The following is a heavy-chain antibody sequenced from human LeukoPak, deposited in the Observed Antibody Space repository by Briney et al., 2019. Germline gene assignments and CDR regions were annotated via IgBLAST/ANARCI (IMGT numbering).Heavy chain of an antibody. CDR3: XXXXTMXRXXXXXRYSXL. Sequence: PSETLSLTCAVSGGSISSNNWWSWVRQPPGKGLEWIXEIXHSGXTNYNPSLKSRVTISLDKSKNQFSLKLNSVTAADTAVYYCXXXXTMXRXXXXXRYSXLWGRGTLLTVSS. CDR2: IXHSGXT. V-gene: IGHV4-4*02. CDR1: GGSISSNNW. J-gene: IGHJ2*01.